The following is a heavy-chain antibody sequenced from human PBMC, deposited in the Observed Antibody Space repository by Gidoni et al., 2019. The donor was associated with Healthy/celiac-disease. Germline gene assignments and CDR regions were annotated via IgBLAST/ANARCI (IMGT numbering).Heavy chain of an antibody. CDR2: SGGSGGST. CDR3: AKEGAGYSSGWYLFDY. CDR1: GCTFSSYA. J-gene: IGHJ4*02. Sequence: EVQLLGSGGGLVQPGGSLRLSCAASGCTFSSYALSWVRQAPGKGLEWVSASGGSGGSTYYADSVKGRFTISRDNSKNTLYLQMNSLRADDTAVYYCAKEGAGYSSGWYLFDYWGQGTLVTVSS. D-gene: IGHD6-19*01. V-gene: IGHV3-23*01.